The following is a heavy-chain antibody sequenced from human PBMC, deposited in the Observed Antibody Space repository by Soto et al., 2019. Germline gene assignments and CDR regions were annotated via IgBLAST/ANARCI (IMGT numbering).Heavy chain of an antibody. Sequence: PGGSLRLSCATSGFSVSGSYMSWVRQAPGMGLEWVSVILTGGTTYYSDAVKGRFTISRDNAKNTVSLLMNSLRAEDTAVYYCAKTITTIGVSSFSGGSRGRGALLDYWGQGALVTVSS. CDR3: AKTITTIGVSSFSGGSRGRGALLDY. V-gene: IGHV3-53*05. CDR2: ILTGGTT. CDR1: GFSVSGSY. D-gene: IGHD3-3*01. J-gene: IGHJ4*02.